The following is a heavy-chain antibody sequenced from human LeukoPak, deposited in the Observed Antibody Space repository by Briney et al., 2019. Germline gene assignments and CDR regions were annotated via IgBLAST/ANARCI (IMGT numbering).Heavy chain of an antibody. D-gene: IGHD6-13*01. CDR1: GGSISSYY. CDR2: IYYSGST. J-gene: IGHJ4*02. V-gene: IGHV4-59*12. Sequence: SETLSLTCTVSGGSISSYYWSWIRQPPGKGLEWIGYIYYSGSTNYNPSLKSRVTISVDTSKNQFSLKLSSVTAADTAVYYCARRWGIAAAGKGYYFDYWGQGTLVTVSS. CDR3: ARRWGIAAAGKGYYFDY.